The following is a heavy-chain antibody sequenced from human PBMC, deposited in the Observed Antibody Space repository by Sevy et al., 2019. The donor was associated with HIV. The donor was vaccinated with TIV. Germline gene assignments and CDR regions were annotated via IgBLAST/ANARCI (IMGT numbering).Heavy chain of an antibody. J-gene: IGHJ5*02. CDR2: IYASGRS. CDR1: GASISSYY. V-gene: IGHV4-4*07. Sequence: SETLSLTCTVSGASISSYYWSWIRQPAGKGLVWIGRIYASGRSIYNPSLKSRVTMSVDTSKNQFSLKLSSVTAADTAVYYCARDLALRESWFDPWGQGTLVTVSS. CDR3: ARDLALRESWFDP.